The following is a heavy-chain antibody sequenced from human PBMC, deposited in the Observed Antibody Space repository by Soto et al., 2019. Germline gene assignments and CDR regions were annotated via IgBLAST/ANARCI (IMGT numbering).Heavy chain of an antibody. J-gene: IGHJ4*02. CDR1: GGTFSSYA. D-gene: IGHD3-3*01. CDR2: IIPIFGTA. V-gene: IGHV1-69*12. CDR3: ARSRGFRYYDFWSGYSFDY. Sequence: QVRLVQSGAEVKKPGSSVKVSCKASGGTFSSYAISWVRQAPGQGLEWMGGIIPIFGTANYAQKFQGRVTIAADESTSTAYMERSSLRSEDTAVYYCARSRGFRYYDFWSGYSFDYWGQGTLVTVSS.